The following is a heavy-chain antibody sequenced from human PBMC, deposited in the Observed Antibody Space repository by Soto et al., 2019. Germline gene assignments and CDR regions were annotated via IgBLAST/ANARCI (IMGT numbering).Heavy chain of an antibody. V-gene: IGHV3-15*01. CDR2: IKSKTDGGTT. CDR1: GFTFSNAW. D-gene: IGHD3-10*01. J-gene: IGHJ4*02. CDR3: TTDWDGEDGSGRYSPY. Sequence: EVQLVESGGGLVKPGGSLRLSCAASGFTFSNAWMSWVRQAPGKGLEWVGRIKSKTDGGTTDYAAPVKGRFTISRDASKNTLYLQMNSLKTEDTAVYYCTTDWDGEDGSGRYSPYWGQGTLVTVSS.